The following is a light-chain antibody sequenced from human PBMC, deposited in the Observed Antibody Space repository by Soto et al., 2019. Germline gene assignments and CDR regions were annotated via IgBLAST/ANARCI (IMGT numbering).Light chain of an antibody. J-gene: IGLJ2*01. V-gene: IGLV2-14*01. CDR3: SAYAGSSVL. Sequence: QSVLTQPASVSGSPGQSITISCTGTSSDVGGYDYVSWYQQYPDKAPKLMIFEVSNRPSGVSNRFSGSKSGNTASLTISGLQTEDEADYYCSAYAGSSVLFDGGTKLTVL. CDR2: EVS. CDR1: SSDVGGYDY.